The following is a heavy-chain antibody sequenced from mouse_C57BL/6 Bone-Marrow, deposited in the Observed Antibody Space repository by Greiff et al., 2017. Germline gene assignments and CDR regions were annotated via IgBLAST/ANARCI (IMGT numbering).Heavy chain of an antibody. V-gene: IGHV1-61*01. D-gene: IGHD4-1*01. Sequence: VQLQQPGAELVRPGSSVKLSCKASGYTFTSYWLDWVKQRPGQGLEWIGNIYPSDSETHYNQKFKDKATLTVDKSSSTAYMQLSSLTSEDSAVYYCARTGKGDYGGQGTTLTVSS. CDR2: IYPSDSET. CDR1: GYTFTSYW. J-gene: IGHJ2*01. CDR3: ARTGKGDY.